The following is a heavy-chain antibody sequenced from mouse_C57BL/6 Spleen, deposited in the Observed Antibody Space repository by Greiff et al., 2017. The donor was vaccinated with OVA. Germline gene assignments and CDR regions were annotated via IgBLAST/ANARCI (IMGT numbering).Heavy chain of an antibody. CDR2: ISSGSSTI. J-gene: IGHJ4*01. D-gene: IGHD2-4*01. Sequence: VQLKESGGGLVKPGGSLKLSCAASGFTFSDYGMHWVRQAPEKGLEWVAYISSGSSTIHYADTVKGRFTISRDNAKNTLFLQMTSLRSEDTAMYYCARPLYDYDEDYAMDYWGQGTSVTVSS. CDR3: ARPLYDYDEDYAMDY. CDR1: GFTFSDYG. V-gene: IGHV5-17*01.